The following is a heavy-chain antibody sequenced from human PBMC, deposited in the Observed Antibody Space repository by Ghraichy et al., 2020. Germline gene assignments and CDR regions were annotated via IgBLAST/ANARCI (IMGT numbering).Heavy chain of an antibody. CDR3: RAMVGVVVAAIQGGLSPYNWFDP. Sequence: GGSLRLSCAASGFTFSNAWMSWVRQAPGKGLEWVGRIKSKTDGGTTDYSAHVKSRFTISRDDSKHTLYMQMNRLKTEDTAVYYCRAMVGVVVAAIQGGLSPYNWFDPWGQGTLVTVSS. CDR2: IKSKTDGGTT. CDR1: GFTFSNAW. J-gene: IGHJ5*02. V-gene: IGHV3-15*01. D-gene: IGHD2-15*01.